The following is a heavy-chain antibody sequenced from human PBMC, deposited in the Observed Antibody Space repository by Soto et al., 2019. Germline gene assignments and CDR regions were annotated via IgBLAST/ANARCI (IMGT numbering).Heavy chain of an antibody. CDR3: ANGPRFDP. Sequence: PGGSLRLSCAASGFSFSHYWMHWVRQAPGKGLVWVSAISGSGGSTYYADSVKGRFTISRDNSKNTLYLQMNSLRAEDTAVYYCANGPRFDPWGQGTLVTVSS. CDR2: ISGSGGST. CDR1: GFSFSHYW. V-gene: IGHV3-23*01. J-gene: IGHJ5*02.